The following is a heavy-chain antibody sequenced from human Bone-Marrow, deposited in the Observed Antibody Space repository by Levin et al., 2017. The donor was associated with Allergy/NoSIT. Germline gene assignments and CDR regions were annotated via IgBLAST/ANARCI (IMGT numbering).Heavy chain of an antibody. V-gene: IGHV3-48*04. CDR1: GFSFSGYN. J-gene: IGHJ3*01. D-gene: IGHD5-24*01. CDR2: ISFSGQTI. Sequence: GGSLRLSCAASGFSFSGYNMNWVRQAPGKGLEWVSYISFSGQTIYYADSVKGRFTISRDNAENSLYLQMNSLRVEDTAVYYCEREGRWPQEDAIDVWGQGTMVTVSS. CDR3: EREGRWPQEDAIDV.